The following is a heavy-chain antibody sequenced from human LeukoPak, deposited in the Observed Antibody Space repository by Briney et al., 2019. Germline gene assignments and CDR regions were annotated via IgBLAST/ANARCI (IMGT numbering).Heavy chain of an antibody. D-gene: IGHD5-18*01. V-gene: IGHV3-33*01. CDR3: ARALSAMVADN. CDR2: IRYDGSNK. Sequence: GRSLRLSCAASGFTFSTYGMHWVRQAPGKGLEWVAVIRYDGSNKNYGDSVKGRFTISRDNSKNTLYLQMNSLRAKDTAVYYCARALSAMVADNWGQGTLVTVSS. J-gene: IGHJ4*02. CDR1: GFTFSTYG.